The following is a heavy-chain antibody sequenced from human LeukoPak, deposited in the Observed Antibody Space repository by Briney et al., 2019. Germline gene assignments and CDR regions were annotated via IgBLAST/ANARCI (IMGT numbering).Heavy chain of an antibody. Sequence: SETLSLTCAVSGGSISSGGYSWSWLRQPPGKGLEWIGYIYHSGSTYYNPSLKSRVTISVDRSKNQFSLKLSSVTAADTAVYYCARRSNYYDSSGYLDIWGQGTMVTVSS. D-gene: IGHD3-22*01. J-gene: IGHJ3*02. CDR2: IYHSGST. CDR1: GGSISSGGYS. CDR3: ARRSNYYDSSGYLDI. V-gene: IGHV4-30-2*01.